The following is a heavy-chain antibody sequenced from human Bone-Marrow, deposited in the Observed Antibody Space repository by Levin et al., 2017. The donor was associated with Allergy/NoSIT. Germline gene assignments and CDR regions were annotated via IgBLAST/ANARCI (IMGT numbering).Heavy chain of an antibody. J-gene: IGHJ4*02. CDR2: IYSVGTT. CDR1: GFPVSNTY. CDR3: ARNPGSTNWS. Sequence: LSLTCAASGFPVSNTYMSWVRPPPGKGLEWVSLIYSVGTTHYADSVRGRFTISRDHSENTLYLQMNNLRAEDTAVYYCARNPGSTNWSWGQGTLVTVSS. D-gene: IGHD6-13*01. V-gene: IGHV3-53*01.